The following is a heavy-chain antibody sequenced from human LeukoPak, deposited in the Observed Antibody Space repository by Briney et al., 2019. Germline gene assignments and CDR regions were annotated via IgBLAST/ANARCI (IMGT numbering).Heavy chain of an antibody. D-gene: IGHD5-18*01. Sequence: GESLKISCKGSGYSFTSYWIGWVRQMPGKGLEWLGIIYPGDSDTRYSPSFQGQVTISADKSISTAYLQWSSLKASDTAMYYCARPIVATSYSYGWGAFDIWGQGTMVTVSS. J-gene: IGHJ3*02. V-gene: IGHV5-51*01. CDR1: GYSFTSYW. CDR3: ARPIVATSYSYGWGAFDI. CDR2: IYPGDSDT.